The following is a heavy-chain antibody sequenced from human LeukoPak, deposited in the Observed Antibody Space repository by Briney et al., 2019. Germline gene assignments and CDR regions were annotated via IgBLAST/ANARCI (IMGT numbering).Heavy chain of an antibody. D-gene: IGHD4-17*01. CDR2: ISGSGGRT. CDR1: GFTFNTYA. V-gene: IGHV3-23*01. J-gene: IGHJ6*02. CDR3: AKHQQVYGDSLMDV. Sequence: GGSLRLSCAASGFTFNTYAMSWVRQAPGKGLEWVSTISGSGGRTYYADSVKGRFTISRDNSKNTLYLQMNSLRAEDTAICYCAKHQQVYGDSLMDVWGQGTTVTVSS.